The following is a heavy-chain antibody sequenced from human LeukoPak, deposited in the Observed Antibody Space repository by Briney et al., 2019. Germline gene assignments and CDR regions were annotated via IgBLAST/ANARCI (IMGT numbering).Heavy chain of an antibody. D-gene: IGHD1-26*01. CDR2: IIPIFGTA. J-gene: IGHJ3*02. CDR1: TFSSYA. Sequence: TFSSYAXXWVRQAPGQGLEWXGGIIPIFGTANYAQKFQGRVTINADESTSTAYMELSSLRSEDTAVYYCASRIVGATPAFDIWGQGTMVTVSS. V-gene: IGHV1-69*01. CDR3: ASRIVGATPAFDI.